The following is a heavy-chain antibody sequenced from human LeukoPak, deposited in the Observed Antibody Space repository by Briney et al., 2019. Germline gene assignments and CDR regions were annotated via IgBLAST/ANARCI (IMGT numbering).Heavy chain of an antibody. J-gene: IGHJ4*02. CDR3: ARVAAGYSVNYFDY. V-gene: IGHV1-18*01. CDR2: ISPYNGNT. Sequence: ASVKVSCKASGYTFTSYDINWVRQAPGQGLEWMGWISPYNGNTNSVQNLQGRVTMTTDTSTSTVYMELRSLRSDDTAVYYCARVAAGYSVNYFDYWGQGTLVTVSS. CDR1: GYTFTSYD. D-gene: IGHD4-23*01.